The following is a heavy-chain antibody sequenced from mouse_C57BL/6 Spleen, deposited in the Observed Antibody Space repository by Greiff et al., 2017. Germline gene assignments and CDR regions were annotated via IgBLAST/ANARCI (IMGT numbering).Heavy chain of an antibody. D-gene: IGHD1-1*01. Sequence: VQLQESDAELVKPGASVKISCKVSGYTFTDHTIHWMKQRPEQGLEWIGYIYPRDGSTKYNEKFKGKATLTADKSSSTAYMQLNSLTSEDSAVYFCAREGGSIPRYFEVWGTGNPVNGSS. V-gene: IGHV1-78*01. CDR2: IYPRDGST. J-gene: IGHJ1*03. CDR3: AREGGSIPRYFEV. CDR1: GYTFTDHT.